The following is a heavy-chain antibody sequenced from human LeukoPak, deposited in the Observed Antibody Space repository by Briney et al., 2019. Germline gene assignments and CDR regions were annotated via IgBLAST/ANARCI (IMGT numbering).Heavy chain of an antibody. V-gene: IGHV1-18*01. CDR2: ISAYNGNT. D-gene: IGHD3-22*01. Sequence: ASVKVSCKASGYTFTNYGISWVRQAPGQGLEWMGWISAYNGNTNYAQKLQGRVTMTTDTSTNTAYMELRSLRSDDTAVYYCARVLSYYDSIGYQVFDYWGQGTLVTVSS. CDR3: ARVLSYYDSIGYQVFDY. CDR1: GYTFTNYG. J-gene: IGHJ4*02.